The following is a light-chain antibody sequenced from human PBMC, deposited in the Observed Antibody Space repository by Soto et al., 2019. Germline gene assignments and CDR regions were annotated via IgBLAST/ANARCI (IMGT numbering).Light chain of an antibody. V-gene: IGKV1-5*01. Sequence: DIQMPQPPSTLSAAVGDVVTLPCRASQSISSWLAWYQQKPGKAPKLLIYDASSLESGVPLRFSGSGSGTEFTLTISRLQPDDSATYNCQKYSSYPWTCGQGTKVDIK. CDR3: QKYSSYPWT. CDR1: QSISSW. CDR2: DAS. J-gene: IGKJ1*01.